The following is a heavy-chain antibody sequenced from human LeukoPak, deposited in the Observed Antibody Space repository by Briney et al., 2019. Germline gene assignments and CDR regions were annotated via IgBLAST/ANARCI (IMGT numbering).Heavy chain of an antibody. J-gene: IGHJ4*02. CDR3: ARGPGGSGFDY. D-gene: IGHD3-10*01. V-gene: IGHV4-34*01. CDR2: INHSGST. CDR1: GGSFSGYY. Sequence: PSETLSLTCAVYGGSFSGYYWSWIRQPPGQGLEWIGEINHSGSTNYNPSLKSRVTISVDTSKNQFSLKLSPVTAADTAVYYCARGPGGSGFDYWGQGTLVTVSS.